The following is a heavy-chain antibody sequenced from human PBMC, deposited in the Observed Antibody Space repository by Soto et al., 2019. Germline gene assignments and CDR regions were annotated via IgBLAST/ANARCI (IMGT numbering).Heavy chain of an antibody. CDR3: ARDILAVGPRANDAFDV. Sequence: QVQLVQSGAEARKPGASVNISCRASGFSFSDNLINWVRQAPGQSREWMGWINPDNGNTRYSQTFLGRVTMSRHSSASIGYVEVGNLTFEDTAAYYCARDILAVGPRANDAFDVWGQGTLVTVSS. CDR2: INPDNGNT. CDR1: GFSFSDNL. J-gene: IGHJ3*01. V-gene: IGHV1-3*01.